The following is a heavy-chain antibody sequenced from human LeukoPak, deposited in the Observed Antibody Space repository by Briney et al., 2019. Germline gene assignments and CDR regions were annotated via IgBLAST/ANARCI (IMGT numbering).Heavy chain of an antibody. CDR2: ISSSGSTI. CDR1: GFTFSSYE. Sequence: GGSLRLSCAASGFTFSSYEMNWVRQAPGKGLEWVSYISSSGSTIYYADSVKGRFTISRDNAKNSLYLQMNSLRAEDTAVYYCARDHPRKDYGGYWGQGTLVTVSS. V-gene: IGHV3-48*03. J-gene: IGHJ4*02. CDR3: ARDHPRKDYGGY.